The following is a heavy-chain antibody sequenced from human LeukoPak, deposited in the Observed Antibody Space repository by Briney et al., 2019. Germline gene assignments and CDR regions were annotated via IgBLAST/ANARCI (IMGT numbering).Heavy chain of an antibody. CDR3: ARGFSSGFPFDY. Sequence: GGSLRLSCAASGFTFADYGMSWVSQAPGKGLEWVSGINSNGGSTGYADSVKGRVTISRDNAKNSLYLQMNSLRAEDTALYYCARGFSSGFPFDYWGQGTLVTVSS. D-gene: IGHD6-19*01. V-gene: IGHV3-20*04. CDR1: GFTFADYG. CDR2: INSNGGST. J-gene: IGHJ4*02.